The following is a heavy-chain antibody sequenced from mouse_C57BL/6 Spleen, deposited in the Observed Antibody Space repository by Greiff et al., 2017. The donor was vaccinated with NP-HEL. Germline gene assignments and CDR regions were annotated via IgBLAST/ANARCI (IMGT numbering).Heavy chain of an antibody. Sequence: QVQLKQSGAELVRPGASVKLSCKASGYTFTDYYINWVKQRPGQGLEWIARIYPGSGNTYYNEKFKGKATLTAEKSSSTAYMQLSSLTSEDSAVYFCAREITTVVVPHFDYWGQGTTLTVSS. CDR2: IYPGSGNT. CDR1: GYTFTDYY. J-gene: IGHJ2*01. D-gene: IGHD1-1*01. CDR3: AREITTVVVPHFDY. V-gene: IGHV1-76*01.